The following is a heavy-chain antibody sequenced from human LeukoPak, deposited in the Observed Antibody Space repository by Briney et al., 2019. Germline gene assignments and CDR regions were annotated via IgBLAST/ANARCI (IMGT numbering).Heavy chain of an antibody. CDR3: ERGDYGDYTLFDY. CDR1: GFTVRSTY. D-gene: IGHD4-17*01. CDR2: NYSGSST. Sequence: GGSLRLSCAASGFTVRSTYMSWVRQAPGKGLEWVSVNYSGSSTYYADSVKGRFTISRDNSKITLYLQMNSLRAEDTAVYYCERGDYGDYTLFDYWGQGILVSVSS. V-gene: IGHV3-53*01. J-gene: IGHJ4*02.